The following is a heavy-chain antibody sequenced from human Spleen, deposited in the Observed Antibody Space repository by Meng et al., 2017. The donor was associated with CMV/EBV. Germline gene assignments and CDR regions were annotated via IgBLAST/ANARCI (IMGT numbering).Heavy chain of an antibody. Sequence: GGSLRLSCAASGFTFSSYGMHWVRQAPGKGLEWVSVIWYDGSNKYYADSVRGRFTISRDNSKNTLYLQVTSLRAEDTAVYYCARSAGGDSGSYYWERYDAFDIWGQGTMVTVSS. J-gene: IGHJ3*02. D-gene: IGHD1-26*01. V-gene: IGHV3-33*01. CDR1: GFTFSSYG. CDR3: ARSAGGDSGSYYWERYDAFDI. CDR2: IWYDGSNK.